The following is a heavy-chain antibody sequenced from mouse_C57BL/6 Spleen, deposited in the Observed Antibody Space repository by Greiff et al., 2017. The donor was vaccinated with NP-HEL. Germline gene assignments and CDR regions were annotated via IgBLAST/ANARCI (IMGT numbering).Heavy chain of an antibody. CDR3: GRTYYDGSNYWYIDD. CDR1: GYSFTGYF. CDR2: INPYNGDT. V-gene: IGHV1-20*01. D-gene: IGHD1-1*01. J-gene: IGHJ1*03. Sequence: VQLKESGPELVKPGDSVKISCKASGYSFTGYFMNWVMQSHGKSLEWIGRINPYNGDTFYNQKFKGKATLTVDKSSSTAHMELRSLTSEDSAVYSCGRTYYDGSNYWYIDDWGTGTTVTVSS.